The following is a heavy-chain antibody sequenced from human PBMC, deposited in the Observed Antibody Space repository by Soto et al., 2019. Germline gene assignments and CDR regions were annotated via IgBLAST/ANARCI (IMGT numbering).Heavy chain of an antibody. Sequence: EVQLLESGGGLVQPGGSLRLSCAASGFTFSSYAMTWVRQAPGKGLEWVSLILGGSGKTYYADSVKGRFTISRDNSKNTLYLKMNSLRTEDSAVYYCVKEGPIGVSGDDYWGQGTMVTVSS. V-gene: IGHV3-23*01. CDR2: ILGGSGKT. CDR1: GFTFSSYA. D-gene: IGHD6-19*01. CDR3: VKEGPIGVSGDDY. J-gene: IGHJ4*02.